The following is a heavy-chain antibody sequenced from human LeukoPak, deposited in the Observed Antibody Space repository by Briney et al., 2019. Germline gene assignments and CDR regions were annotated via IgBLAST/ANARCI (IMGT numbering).Heavy chain of an antibody. Sequence: SETLSLTCTVSGGSISSYYWSWIRQPPGKGLEWIGYIYYSGSTNYNPSLKSRVTISVDTSKNQFSLKLSSVTAADTAVYYCARHEVGFAAFDIWGQGTMVTVSS. CDR1: GGSISSYY. CDR3: ARHEVGFAAFDI. V-gene: IGHV4-59*08. CDR2: IYYSGST. J-gene: IGHJ3*02. D-gene: IGHD2-2*01.